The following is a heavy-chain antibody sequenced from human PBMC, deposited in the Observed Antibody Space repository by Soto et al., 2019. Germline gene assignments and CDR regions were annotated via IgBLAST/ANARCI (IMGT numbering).Heavy chain of an antibody. CDR2: IIPIFGTA. D-gene: IGHD2-2*01. J-gene: IGHJ1*01. Sequence: ASVKVSCKASGGTFSSYAISWVRQAPGQGLEWMGGIIPIFGTANYAQKFQGRVTITADESTSTAYMELSSLRSEDTAVYYCAREGRGIVVVPAAYEYFQHWGQGTLVTVS. CDR3: AREGRGIVVVPAAYEYFQH. V-gene: IGHV1-69*13. CDR1: GGTFSSYA.